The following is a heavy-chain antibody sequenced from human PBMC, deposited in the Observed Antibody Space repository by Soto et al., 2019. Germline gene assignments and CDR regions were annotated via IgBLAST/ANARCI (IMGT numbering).Heavy chain of an antibody. J-gene: IGHJ5*02. CDR1: GYTCTDYG. Sequence: ASVKVSCKASGYTCTDYGISWVRQAPGQGLEWMGWINTYNGNTNHAQKLQGRVTMTTDTSTGTAYMELRSLRSDDTAVYYCARGVGSGTYYNQYNWFDPWGQGTLVTVS. D-gene: IGHD3-10*01. CDR2: INTYNGNT. CDR3: ARGVGSGTYYNQYNWFDP. V-gene: IGHV1-18*01.